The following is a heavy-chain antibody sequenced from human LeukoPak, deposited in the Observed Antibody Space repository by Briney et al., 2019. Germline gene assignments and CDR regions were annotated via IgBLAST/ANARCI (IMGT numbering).Heavy chain of an antibody. CDR1: GGSISGYH. D-gene: IGHD2-21*02. CDR3: ARLVAVTGTVDWFDP. CDR2: IYYKGIT. J-gene: IGHJ5*02. V-gene: IGHV4-59*08. Sequence: SETLSLTCVVSGGSISGYHWSWIRQPPGKGLGWIGYIYYKGITNYNPSLKSRVTISLDTSKSQFSLKLSSVIAADTAVYYCARLVAVTGTVDWFDPWGQGTVVTVSS.